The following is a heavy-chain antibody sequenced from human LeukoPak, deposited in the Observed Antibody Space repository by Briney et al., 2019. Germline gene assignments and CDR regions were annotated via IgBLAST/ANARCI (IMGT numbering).Heavy chain of an antibody. CDR1: GFTFSSYG. J-gene: IGHJ6*03. Sequence: PGGSLRLSCAASGFTFSSYGMHWVRQAPGKGLEWVAFIRYDGSNKYYADSVKGRFTISRDNSKNTPYLQMNSLRAEDTAVYYCAKATGSSNYYYYYMDVWGKGTTVTVSS. V-gene: IGHV3-30*02. D-gene: IGHD1-14*01. CDR3: AKATGSSNYYYYYMDV. CDR2: IRYDGSNK.